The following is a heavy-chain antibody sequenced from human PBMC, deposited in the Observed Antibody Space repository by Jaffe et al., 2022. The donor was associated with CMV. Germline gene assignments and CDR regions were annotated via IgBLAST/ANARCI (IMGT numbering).Heavy chain of an antibody. CDR2: IIPIFGTA. CDR1: GGTFSSYA. J-gene: IGHJ6*02. D-gene: IGHD3-3*01. Sequence: QVQLVQSGAEVKKPGSSVKVSCKASGGTFSSYAISWVRQAPGQGLEWMGGIIPIFGTANYAQKFQGRVTITADESTSTAYMELSSLRSEDTAVYYCARVGGRGRIFGVDIYYYYGMDVWGQGTTVTVSS. V-gene: IGHV1-69*01. CDR3: ARVGGRGRIFGVDIYYYYGMDV.